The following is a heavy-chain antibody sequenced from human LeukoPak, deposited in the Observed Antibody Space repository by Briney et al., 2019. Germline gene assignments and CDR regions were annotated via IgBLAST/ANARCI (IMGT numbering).Heavy chain of an antibody. Sequence: SCKVSGYTFTSYYMHWVRQAPGKWLEWVAVISYDGSKKYYADSVEGRFTILRDNSKNTVFLQMNSLRAEDTAVYYCARGESYRFDYWGQGTLVTVSS. CDR3: ARGESYRFDY. J-gene: IGHJ4*02. CDR1: GYTFTSYY. V-gene: IGHV3-30-3*01. CDR2: ISYDGSKK. D-gene: IGHD1-26*01.